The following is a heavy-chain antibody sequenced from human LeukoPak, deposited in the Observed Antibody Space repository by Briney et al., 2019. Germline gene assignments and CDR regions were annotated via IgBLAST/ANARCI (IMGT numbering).Heavy chain of an antibody. CDR2: ISGSGGST. Sequence: PGGSLRLSCAASGFTFSSYAMSWVRQAPGKGLEWVSAISGSGGSTYYADSVKGRFTISRDNSKNTLYLRMNSLRAEDTAVYYCAKTTSSSSWYKGFDYWGQGTLVTVSS. V-gene: IGHV3-23*01. CDR3: AKTTSSSSWYKGFDY. J-gene: IGHJ4*02. CDR1: GFTFSSYA. D-gene: IGHD6-13*01.